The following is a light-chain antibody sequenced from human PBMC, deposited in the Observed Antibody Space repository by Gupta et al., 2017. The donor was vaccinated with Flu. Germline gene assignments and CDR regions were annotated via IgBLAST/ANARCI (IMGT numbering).Light chain of an antibody. Sequence: GDRGTITCRASQSISSWLAWYQQKPGKAPKLLIYKASSLESWVPSRFSGSGSGTDFTLTISSLQPDESATYYCQQYNSPPLTFGGGTKVEIK. CDR2: KAS. CDR1: QSISSW. V-gene: IGKV1-5*03. CDR3: QQYNSPPLT. J-gene: IGKJ4*01.